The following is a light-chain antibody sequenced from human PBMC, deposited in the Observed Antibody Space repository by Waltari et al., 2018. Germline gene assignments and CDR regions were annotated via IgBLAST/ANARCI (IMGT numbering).Light chain of an antibody. Sequence: DIKMTQSPSSPSASVGDRVTITCRASQGISNSLAWYQQKPGKAPKLLLYGASRLESGVPPRFSGSGSGTDYTLTISSLQPDDFATYYCQQYYFTPYTFGQGTKLDIK. CDR2: GAS. J-gene: IGKJ2*01. V-gene: IGKV1-NL1*01. CDR3: QQYYFTPYT. CDR1: QGISNS.